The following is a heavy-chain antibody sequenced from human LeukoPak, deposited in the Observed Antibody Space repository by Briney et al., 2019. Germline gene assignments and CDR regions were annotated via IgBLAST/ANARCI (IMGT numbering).Heavy chain of an antibody. J-gene: IGHJ6*03. CDR2: MNPNNGNT. Sequence: ASVKVSCTASGYTFTSYDIHWARQATGQGLEGMGWMNPNNGNTGDAQKLQGRVTMTRDPSISTAYMELSSLRSEDTGVYFCARALAGAAGLDVWGKGTTVTVSS. D-gene: IGHD1-14*01. CDR1: GYTFTSYD. CDR3: ARALAGAAGLDV. V-gene: IGHV1-8*01.